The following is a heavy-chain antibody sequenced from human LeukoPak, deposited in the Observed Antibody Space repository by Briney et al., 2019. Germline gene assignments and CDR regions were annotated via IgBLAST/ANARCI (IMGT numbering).Heavy chain of an antibody. CDR1: GYSFTGYW. Sequence: GESLKISCKGSGYSFTGYWIGWVRQMPGKELEWMGSIYPVNSDTRYSPSFQGQFTMSVDKSISTAYLQWNSLKASDTAMYYCARSGTYYNWFDTWGQGTLVTVSS. CDR2: IYPVNSDT. J-gene: IGHJ5*02. CDR3: ARSGTYYNWFDT. D-gene: IGHD1-26*01. V-gene: IGHV5-51*01.